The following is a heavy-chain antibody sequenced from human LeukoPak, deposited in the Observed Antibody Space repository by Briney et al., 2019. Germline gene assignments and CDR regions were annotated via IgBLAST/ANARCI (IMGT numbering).Heavy chain of an antibody. D-gene: IGHD6-13*01. V-gene: IGHV3-21*04. J-gene: IGHJ4*02. Sequence: PGGSLRLSCAASGFTFSSYSMNWVRQAPGKGLEWVSFISSSSNYMSYADSVKGRFTISRDNAKNSLYLQMNSLRAEDTAVYYYARPLDSSNNYFDYWGQGTLVTVSA. CDR1: GFTFSSYS. CDR2: ISSSSNYM. CDR3: ARPLDSSNNYFDY.